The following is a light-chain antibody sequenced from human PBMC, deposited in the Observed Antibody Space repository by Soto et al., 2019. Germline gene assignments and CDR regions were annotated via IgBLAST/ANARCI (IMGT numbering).Light chain of an antibody. CDR1: RSDIGGYNY. V-gene: IGLV2-14*01. CDR3: NSYTSTTTAWV. J-gene: IGLJ3*02. Sequence: QSVLTQPASVTGSPGQSITISCTGTRSDIGGYNYVSWYQQHSGKAPKLMIYDVSNRPSGVSNRFSGSKSGNTASLTISGLQADDEADYYCNSYTSTTTAWVFGGGTQLTVL. CDR2: DVS.